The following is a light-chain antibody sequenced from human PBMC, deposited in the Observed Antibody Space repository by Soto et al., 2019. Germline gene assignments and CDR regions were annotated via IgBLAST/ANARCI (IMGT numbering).Light chain of an antibody. V-gene: IGLV2-14*03. CDR2: DVF. Sequence: QSVLTQPASLSRSPGQSITISCTGTSSDVGGYDYVAWYQRHPGKAPKLMIYDVFNRPSGVSHRFSGSKSGNTASLTISGLQAEDQADYYCSSSTSSRTLVFGGGTKLTVL. J-gene: IGLJ3*02. CDR3: SSSTSSRTLV. CDR1: SSDVGGYDY.